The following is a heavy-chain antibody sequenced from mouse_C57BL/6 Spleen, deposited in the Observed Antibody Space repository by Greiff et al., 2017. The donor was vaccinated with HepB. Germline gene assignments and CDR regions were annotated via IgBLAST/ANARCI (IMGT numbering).Heavy chain of an antibody. V-gene: IGHV1-64*01. CDR3: NYGVYYAMDY. D-gene: IGHD1-1*01. CDR2: IHPNSGST. J-gene: IGHJ4*01. Sequence: QVQLKQPGAELVKPGASVKLSCKASGYTFTSYWMHWVKQRPGQGLEWIGMIHPNSGSTNYNEKFKSKATLTVDKSSSTAYMQLSSLTSEDSAVYYCNYGVYYAMDYWGQGTSVTVSS. CDR1: GYTFTSYW.